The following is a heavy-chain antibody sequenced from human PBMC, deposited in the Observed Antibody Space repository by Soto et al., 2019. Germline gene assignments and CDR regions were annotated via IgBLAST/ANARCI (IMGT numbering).Heavy chain of an antibody. V-gene: IGHV3-30-3*01. D-gene: IGHD5-18*01. CDR1: GFTFSSYA. Sequence: QVQLVESGGGVVQPGRSLRLSCAASGFTFSSYAMHWVRQAPGKGLEWVAGISYDGSNKYYADSVKGRFTISRDNSKNTLYLQMNSLRADDTAVYYCARVWIQLWLLDYWGQGTLVTVSS. CDR2: ISYDGSNK. J-gene: IGHJ4*02. CDR3: ARVWIQLWLLDY.